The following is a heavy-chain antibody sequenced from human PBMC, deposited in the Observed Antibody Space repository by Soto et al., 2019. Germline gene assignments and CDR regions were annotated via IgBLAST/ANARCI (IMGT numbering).Heavy chain of an antibody. CDR1: GDSVSSGNYY. Sequence: TLSLTCTVSGDSVSSGNYYWSWIRQPPGKGLEWIGSIYFTGNTNYNPSLKSRLTMSIDTSRNLFSLRLGSVTAADTAVYYCGRVPVDTYMIYWSDPWGQGTLVTVSS. CDR3: GRVPVDTYMIYWSDP. CDR2: IYFTGNT. V-gene: IGHV4-61*01. J-gene: IGHJ5*02. D-gene: IGHD3-16*01.